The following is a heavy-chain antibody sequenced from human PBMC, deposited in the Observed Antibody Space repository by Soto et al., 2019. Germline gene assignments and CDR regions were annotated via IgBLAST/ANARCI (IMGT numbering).Heavy chain of an antibody. CDR1: GFTFSSYW. CDR2: INSDGSST. CDR3: AREVVTPTSPFGYYYYGMDV. V-gene: IGHV3-74*01. D-gene: IGHD2-21*02. J-gene: IGHJ6*02. Sequence: EVQLVESGGGLVQPGGSLRLSCAASGFTFSSYWMHWVRQAPGKGLVWVSRINSDGSSTSYADSVKGRFTISRDNAKNTLYLQMNRLRAEDTAVYYCAREVVTPTSPFGYYYYGMDVWGQGTTVTVSS.